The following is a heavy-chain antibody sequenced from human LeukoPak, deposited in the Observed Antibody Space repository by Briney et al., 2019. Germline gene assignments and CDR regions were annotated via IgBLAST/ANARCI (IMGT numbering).Heavy chain of an antibody. Sequence: GGSLRLSCAASGFTFSSYNMNWVRQAPGKGLEWVSFISNTGSYTYYTDSLKGRFTISRDNAKNSVYLQMNSLRAEDTAVYYCARHGYDGFDMWGQGTMVTVSS. D-gene: IGHD6-13*01. CDR1: GFTFSSYN. CDR2: ISNTGSYT. J-gene: IGHJ3*02. V-gene: IGHV3-21*01. CDR3: ARHGYDGFDM.